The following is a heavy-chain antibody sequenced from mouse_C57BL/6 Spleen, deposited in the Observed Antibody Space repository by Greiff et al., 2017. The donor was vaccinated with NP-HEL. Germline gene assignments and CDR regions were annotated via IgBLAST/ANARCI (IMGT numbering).Heavy chain of an antibody. V-gene: IGHV14-3*01. D-gene: IGHD1-1*01. Sequence: EVQLQQSVAELVRPGASVKLSCTASGFNIKNTYMHWVKQRPEQGLEWIGRIDPANGNTKYAPKFQGKATITADRSSNTAYLQLSSLTSEDTAIYYCAPTTVVASGGAMDYWGQGTSVTVSS. CDR3: APTTVVASGGAMDY. J-gene: IGHJ4*01. CDR1: GFNIKNTY. CDR2: IDPANGNT.